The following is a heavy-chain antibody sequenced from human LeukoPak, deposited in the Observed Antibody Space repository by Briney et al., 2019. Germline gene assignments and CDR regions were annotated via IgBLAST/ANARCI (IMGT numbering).Heavy chain of an antibody. Sequence: GGSLRLSRAASGFTFSSYGMHWVRQAPGEGLAWVTFIRYDASKIHYADFAKGRFTISRDNSKNTLYLQMNSLRAEDTAVYYCASQKEPATSFDYWGQGTLVTVSS. J-gene: IGHJ4*02. CDR1: GFTFSSYG. V-gene: IGHV3-30*02. CDR2: IRYDASKI. CDR3: ASQKEPATSFDY. D-gene: IGHD1-14*01.